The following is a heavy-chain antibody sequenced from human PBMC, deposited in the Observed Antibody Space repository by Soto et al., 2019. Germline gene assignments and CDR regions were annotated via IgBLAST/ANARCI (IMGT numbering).Heavy chain of an antibody. CDR2: IHYSGTT. J-gene: IGHJ4*02. Sequence: TLSLTCTVSGGSMRNYFWTWIRQPPGKGLEWIGYIHYSGTTSFFPSYNPSLRSRVTISEDTSKNQFSLKLLSVTTADTAVYFCAAGEASSRNLAPYYLDFWGQGTLVTVSS. CDR3: AAGEASSRNLAPYYLDF. CDR1: GGSMRNYF. D-gene: IGHD6-13*01. V-gene: IGHV4-59*01.